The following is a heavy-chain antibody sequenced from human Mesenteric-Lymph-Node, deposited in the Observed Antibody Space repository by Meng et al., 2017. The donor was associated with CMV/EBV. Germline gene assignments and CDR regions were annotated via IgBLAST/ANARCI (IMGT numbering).Heavy chain of an antibody. Sequence: GESLKISCAASGFTVSSNEMSWVRQAPGKGLEWVSSISGGSTYYADSVKGRFTISRDNAKNSLYLQMNSLRAEDTAVYYCARGPMLYSSSSYFDYWGQGTLVTVSS. CDR2: ISGGST. V-gene: IGHV3-38-3*01. CDR1: GFTVSSNE. CDR3: ARGPMLYSSSSYFDY. D-gene: IGHD6-6*01. J-gene: IGHJ4*02.